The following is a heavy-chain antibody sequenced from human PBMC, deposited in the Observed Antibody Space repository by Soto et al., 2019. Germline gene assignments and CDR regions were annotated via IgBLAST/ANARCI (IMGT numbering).Heavy chain of an antibody. Sequence: GSLRLSCAASGFPLSTYGMTWVRQAPGKGLEWVSAITGTGGNTYYVDSVKGRFTSSRDNPKNMLYLQVNSLRVEDTAVYYCARIRGYWYGLDVWGQGTTVTVSS. V-gene: IGHV3-23*01. CDR3: ARIRGYWYGLDV. CDR2: ITGTGGNT. J-gene: IGHJ6*02. CDR1: GFPLSTYG.